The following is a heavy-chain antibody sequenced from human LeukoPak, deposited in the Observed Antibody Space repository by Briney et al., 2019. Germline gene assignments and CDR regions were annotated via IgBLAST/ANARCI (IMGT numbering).Heavy chain of an antibody. CDR1: GYTFTSYG. V-gene: IGHV1-18*01. J-gene: IGHJ5*02. Sequence: EASVKVSCKASGYTFTSYGISWVRQAPGQGLEWMGWISAYNGNTNYAQKFQGRVTITADKSTSTAYMELSSLRSEDTAVYYCARGIIAAAAWFDPWGQGTLVTVSS. CDR3: ARGIIAAAAWFDP. CDR2: ISAYNGNT. D-gene: IGHD6-13*01.